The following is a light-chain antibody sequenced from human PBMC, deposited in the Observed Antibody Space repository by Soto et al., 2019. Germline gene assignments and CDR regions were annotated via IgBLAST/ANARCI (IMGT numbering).Light chain of an antibody. CDR2: HTS. CDR1: QSISSSY. J-gene: IGKJ1*01. V-gene: IGKV3-20*01. CDR3: QQYGSSPPWT. Sequence: EMVLTQSPGTLSLSPGERATLSCRASQSISSSYLAWYQQKPGQAPRVLIYHTSSRATGIPDRFRGSGSGTDFTLTISRLEPEDFGVYYCQQYGSSPPWTFGQGTKVEIK.